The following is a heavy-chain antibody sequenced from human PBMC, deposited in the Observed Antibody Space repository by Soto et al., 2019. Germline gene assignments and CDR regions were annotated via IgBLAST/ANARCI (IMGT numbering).Heavy chain of an antibody. CDR2: ISGSGVST. Sequence: LRVSCGASEFTSIGHGRSRVRKAPGKGLEWVSAISGSGVSTYYADSVKGRFTISRDNSKNTLYLQMNSLRAEDTAVYYCAKSPGMYYYDSSGYYYYDYWGQGTLVTVSS. V-gene: IGHV3-23*01. D-gene: IGHD3-22*01. J-gene: IGHJ4*02. CDR3: AKSPGMYYYDSSGYYYYDY. CDR1: EFTSIGHG.